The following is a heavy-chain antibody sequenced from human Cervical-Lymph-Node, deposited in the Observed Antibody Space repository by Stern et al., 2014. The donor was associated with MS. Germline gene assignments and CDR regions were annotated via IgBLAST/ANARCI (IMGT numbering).Heavy chain of an antibody. D-gene: IGHD4-23*01. V-gene: IGHV3-30-3*01. CDR3: ARATATGGKYRFDL. CDR1: GFSFSSYS. CDR2: IWHDGTSE. J-gene: IGHJ3*01. Sequence: VHLVESGGGVVQPGRSLRLSCAASGFSFSSYSMHWVRQAPGKGLEWAALIWHDGTSEHYADSVKGRFTISRDNSKNTLYLQMISLRPEDTAVYYCARATATGGKYRFDLWGRGTLVTVSS.